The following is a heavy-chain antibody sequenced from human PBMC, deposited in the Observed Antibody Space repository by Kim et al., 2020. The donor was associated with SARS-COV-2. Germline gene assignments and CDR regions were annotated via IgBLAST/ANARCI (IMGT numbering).Heavy chain of an antibody. CDR1: GYSISSGYY. Sequence: SETLSLTCTVSGYSISSGYYWGWIRQPPGKGLEWIGSIYHSGSTYYNPSLKSRVTISVDTSKNQFSLKLSSVTAADTAVYYCARNRRMVRDTGDGMDVWGQGTTVTVSS. CDR3: ARNRRMVRDTGDGMDV. CDR2: IYHSGST. D-gene: IGHD3-10*01. J-gene: IGHJ6*02. V-gene: IGHV4-38-2*02.